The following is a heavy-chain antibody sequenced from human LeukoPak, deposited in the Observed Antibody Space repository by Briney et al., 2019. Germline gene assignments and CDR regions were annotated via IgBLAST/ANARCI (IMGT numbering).Heavy chain of an antibody. D-gene: IGHD6-13*01. J-gene: IGHJ4*02. CDR1: GFTFSSYW. V-gene: IGHV3-7*01. CDR3: ARGVWYSSSWSHFDY. Sequence: PGGSLRLSCAASGFTFSSYWMSWVRQAPGKGLEWVANIKQDGSEKYYVDSVKGRFTVSRDNAKNSLYLQMNSLRAEDTAVYYCARGVWYSSSWSHFDYWGQGTLVTASS. CDR2: IKQDGSEK.